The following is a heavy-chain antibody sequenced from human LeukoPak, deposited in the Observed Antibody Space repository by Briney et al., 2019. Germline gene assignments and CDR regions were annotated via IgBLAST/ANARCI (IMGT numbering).Heavy chain of an antibody. D-gene: IGHD3-22*01. CDR1: GVSISSYY. CDR2: IYYRGNT. Sequence: SSETLSLTCTVSGVSISSYYWSWIRQPPGKGLEWIGSIYYRGNTYYNPSLQSRVTISVDTSKTRFSLKLRSVTAADTAVYYCARQDYYDSSGYSQSAYFNYYMDVWGKGTTVTISS. J-gene: IGHJ6*03. CDR3: ARQDYYDSSGYSQSAYFNYYMDV. V-gene: IGHV4-39*01.